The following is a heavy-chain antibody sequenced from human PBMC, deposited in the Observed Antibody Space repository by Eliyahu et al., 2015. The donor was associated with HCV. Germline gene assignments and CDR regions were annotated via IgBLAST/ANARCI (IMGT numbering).Heavy chain of an antibody. V-gene: IGHV4-39*01. D-gene: IGHD3-10*01. CDR3: ARQGILWKSHPERRGFDI. J-gene: IGHJ3*02. CDR1: DDSITSSSYY. CDR2: IYYSGDT. Sequence: QLQLQESGPGLVKPSETLSLTCTVSDDSITSSSYYWGWIRQAPGKGLEWIGSIYYSGDTYYNPSLRSRVTISVDTAKKQSSLKLRSVAAADTAHYYCARQGILWKSHPERRGFDIWGRGTMVTVSS.